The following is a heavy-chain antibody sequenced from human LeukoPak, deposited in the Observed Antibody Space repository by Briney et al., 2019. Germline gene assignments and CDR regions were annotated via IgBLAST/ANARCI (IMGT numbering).Heavy chain of an antibody. CDR3: ARDRRGTDDFWSGYYTGYFDY. V-gene: IGHV3-48*01. J-gene: IGHJ4*02. Sequence: GGSLRLSCAASGFTFSNYNMNWVRQAPGKGLEWVSYISSSSRTIYYADSVKGRFTISRDNAKNSLYLQMNSLRAEDTAVFYCARDRRGTDDFWSGYYTGYFDYWGQGTLVTVSS. CDR2: ISSSSRTI. CDR1: GFTFSNYN. D-gene: IGHD3-3*01.